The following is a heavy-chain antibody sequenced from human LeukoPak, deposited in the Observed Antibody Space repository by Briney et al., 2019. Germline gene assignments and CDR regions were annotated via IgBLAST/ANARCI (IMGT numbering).Heavy chain of an antibody. CDR1: GGSINGYY. J-gene: IGHJ5*02. Sequence: PSETLSLTCTVSGGSINGYYWRWVRQPPGEGREWVGYMSDSGRNNYNTSLKRGVTISEKSSKTEFTRRMNSVTAADTAVYYCARVFRGAVTSNWFHPWGQGTLVTVSS. D-gene: IGHD4-17*01. CDR2: MSDSGRN. V-gene: IGHV4-59*01. CDR3: ARVFRGAVTSNWFHP.